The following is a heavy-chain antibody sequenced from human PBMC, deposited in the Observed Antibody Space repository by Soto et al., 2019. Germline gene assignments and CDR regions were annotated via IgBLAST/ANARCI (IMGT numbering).Heavy chain of an antibody. D-gene: IGHD3-3*01. CDR1: GFTFSSYG. Sequence: PGGSLRLSCAASGFTFSSYGMHWVRQAPGKGLEWVAVISYDGSNKYYADSVKGRFTISRDNSKNTLYLQMNSLRAEDTAVYYCAKDRRPSVDDFWSGQPNPSGYWGQGTLVTVSS. V-gene: IGHV3-30*18. CDR3: AKDRRPSVDDFWSGQPNPSGY. J-gene: IGHJ4*02. CDR2: ISYDGSNK.